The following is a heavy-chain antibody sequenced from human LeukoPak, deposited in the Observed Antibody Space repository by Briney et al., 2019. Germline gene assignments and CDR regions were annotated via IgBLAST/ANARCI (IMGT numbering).Heavy chain of an antibody. V-gene: IGHV4-59*08. D-gene: IGHD3-10*01. CDR1: GGSISSYY. Sequence: NPSETLSLTCTVSGGSISSYYWSWIRQPPGKGLEWLGYIYYSGTTNYNPSLKSRVTISVDTSKNQFSLKLSSVTAADTAVYYCARHQLPDYYYYGMDVWGQGTTVTVSS. CDR2: IYYSGTT. CDR3: ARHQLPDYYYYGMDV. J-gene: IGHJ6*02.